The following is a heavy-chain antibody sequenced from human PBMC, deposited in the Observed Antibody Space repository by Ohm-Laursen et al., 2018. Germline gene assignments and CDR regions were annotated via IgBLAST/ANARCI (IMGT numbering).Heavy chain of an antibody. Sequence: SLRLSCSASGFTFSDYYMSWLRQAPGKGLEWVSYISSSGSTIYYADSVKGRFTISRDNAKNSLYLQMNSLRAEDTAVYYCARQLGYSYGYAYYFDYWGQGTLVTVSS. V-gene: IGHV3-11*01. D-gene: IGHD5-18*01. J-gene: IGHJ4*02. CDR3: ARQLGYSYGYAYYFDY. CDR2: ISSSGSTI. CDR1: GFTFSDYY.